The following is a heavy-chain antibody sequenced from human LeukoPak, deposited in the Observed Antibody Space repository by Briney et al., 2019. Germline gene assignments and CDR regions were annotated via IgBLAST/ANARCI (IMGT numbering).Heavy chain of an antibody. J-gene: IGHJ4*02. V-gene: IGHV3-30*02. CDR2: IQSNGNEK. CDR3: ARGVTSWPQGPYHFDY. D-gene: IGHD2-2*01. Sequence: QPGGSLRLSCAVSGFTFSDYAMHWVRQAPGKGLEWVASIQSNGNEKYSSDSLKGRFTISRDNSKNTLYLQMNTVRPEDTSVFYCARGVTSWPQGPYHFDYWGQGILITVSS. CDR1: GFTFSDYA.